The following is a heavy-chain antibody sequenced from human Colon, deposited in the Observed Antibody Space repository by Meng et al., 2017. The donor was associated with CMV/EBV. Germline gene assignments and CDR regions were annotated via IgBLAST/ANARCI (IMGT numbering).Heavy chain of an antibody. CDR3: ARRSLLGGRRDWYFDL. D-gene: IGHD3-16*01. V-gene: IGHV4-34*01. CDR1: VGSFSGHF. Sequence: SETLSLTCAVSVGSFSGHFWTWIRQSPGKGLEWIGEINHGGNTNYNPSLKSRITLSVDTSKKQISLELSSVTAADTAMYYCARRSLLGGRRDWYFDLWGRGTLVTVSS. CDR2: INHGGNT. J-gene: IGHJ2*01.